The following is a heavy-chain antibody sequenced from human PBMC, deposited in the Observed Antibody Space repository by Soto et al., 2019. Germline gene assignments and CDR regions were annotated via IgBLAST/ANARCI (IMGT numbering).Heavy chain of an antibody. CDR1: GFTFRKYA. CDR3: ARGGDFWSGYRYGMDV. D-gene: IGHD3-3*01. Sequence: GGSVRLSCAVSGFTFRKYAMNWVRQAPGKGLEWVSSISSSSSYIYYADSVKGRFTISRDNAKNSLYLQMNSLRAEDTALYYCARGGDFWSGYRYGMDVWGQGTTVTVSS. CDR2: ISSSSSYI. J-gene: IGHJ6*02. V-gene: IGHV3-21*01.